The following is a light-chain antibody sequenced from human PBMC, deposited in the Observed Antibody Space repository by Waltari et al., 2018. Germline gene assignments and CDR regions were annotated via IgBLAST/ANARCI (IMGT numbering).Light chain of an antibody. CDR2: KDT. CDR3: LSAYSGGAQGV. CDR1: ALPKQY. V-gene: IGLV3-25*03. J-gene: IGLJ2*01. Sequence: SYELTQPPSVSVSPGQTAKIPCSGDALPKQYTYWYQQTPGQAPLLVIYKDTERPSGSPERVSGSSAGTTVTLTISGVQAEDEADYYCLSAYSGGAQGVFGGGTKLTVL.